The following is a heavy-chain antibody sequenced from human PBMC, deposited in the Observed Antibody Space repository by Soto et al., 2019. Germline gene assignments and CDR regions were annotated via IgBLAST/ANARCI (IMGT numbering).Heavy chain of an antibody. D-gene: IGHD3-22*01. J-gene: IGHJ6*02. Sequence: GESLKISCKGSGYSFTSYWIGWVRQMPGKGLEWMGIIYPGDSDTRYSPSFQGQVTISADKSISTAYLQWSSLKASDTAMYYCARLGGYDSSGYEYYYYYGMDVWGQGTTVTV. CDR3: ARLGGYDSSGYEYYYYYGMDV. V-gene: IGHV5-51*01. CDR2: IYPGDSDT. CDR1: GYSFTSYW.